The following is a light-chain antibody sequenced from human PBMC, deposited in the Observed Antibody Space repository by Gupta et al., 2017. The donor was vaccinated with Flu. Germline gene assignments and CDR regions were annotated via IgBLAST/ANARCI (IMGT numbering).Light chain of an antibody. CDR1: STNVGSNR. V-gene: IGLV1-44*01. J-gene: IGLJ3*02. CDR2: SNN. CDR3: SAWDSSLNGGV. Sequence: SATITCTGNSTNVGSNRANWHQHHPGPAPKLLIYSNNKRPSGIPERFSGSRSGTTASLTINGLQAEDEADYYCSAWDSSLNGGVFGGGTKLTVL.